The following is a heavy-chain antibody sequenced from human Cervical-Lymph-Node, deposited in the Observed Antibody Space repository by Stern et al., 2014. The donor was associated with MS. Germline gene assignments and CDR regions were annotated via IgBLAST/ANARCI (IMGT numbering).Heavy chain of an antibody. CDR3: ALSSETSDRWYSLGYDL. V-gene: IGHV1-69*01. CDR1: GGTFSKFP. J-gene: IGHJ5*02. D-gene: IGHD6-13*01. CDR2: IFTVSGTP. Sequence: VQLEEYGAEVTKPGSSVKVSCKASGGTFSKFPSSWVRQAPGQGLEWMGGIFTVSGTPTIAQEVRGGVKITADVSTSTVYMELSILRSDDTAVYYCALSSETSDRWYSLGYDLWGQGTLVTVSS.